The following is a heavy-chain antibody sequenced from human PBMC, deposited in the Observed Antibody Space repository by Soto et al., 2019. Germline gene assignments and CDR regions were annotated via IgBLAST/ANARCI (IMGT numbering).Heavy chain of an antibody. Sequence: SETLSLTCTVSGGSISSYYWSWIRQPAGKGLEWIGRIYSSGITRYNPSLNSRVTMSVDTSKNQFSLKLGSVTAADTAVYYCTRVALRRLNYNGVDVWGQGTTVTSP. CDR1: GGSISSYY. V-gene: IGHV4-4*07. CDR3: TRVALRRLNYNGVDV. CDR2: IYSSGIT. D-gene: IGHD2-8*01. J-gene: IGHJ6*02.